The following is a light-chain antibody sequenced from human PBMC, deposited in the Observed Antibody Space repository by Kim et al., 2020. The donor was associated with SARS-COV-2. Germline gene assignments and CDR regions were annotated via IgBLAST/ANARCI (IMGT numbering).Light chain of an antibody. CDR2: DAS. CDR1: ENIGSN. J-gene: IGKJ2*01. V-gene: IGKV3-15*01. Sequence: SPGERVSLSCRASENIGSNLAWYQQRPGQAPRLLIYDASTRATGLPARFSGSGSWTEFTLTISSLQSEDFAVYYCQQYDNWPPKYTFGQGTKLEI. CDR3: QQYDNWPPKYT.